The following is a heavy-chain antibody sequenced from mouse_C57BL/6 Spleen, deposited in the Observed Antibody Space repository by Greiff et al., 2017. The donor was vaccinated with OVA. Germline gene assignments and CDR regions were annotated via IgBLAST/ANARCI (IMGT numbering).Heavy chain of an antibody. CDR2: IHPNSGST. V-gene: IGHV1-64*01. CDR3: AIKITVVATDWYFDV. CDR1: GYTFTSYW. Sequence: VQLQQPGAELVKPGASVKLSCKASGYTFTSYWMHWVKQRPGQGLEWIGMIHPNSGSTNYNEKFKSKATLTVDKSSSTAYMQLSSLTSEDSAVYYCAIKITVVATDWYFDVWGTGTTVTVSS. J-gene: IGHJ1*03. D-gene: IGHD1-1*01.